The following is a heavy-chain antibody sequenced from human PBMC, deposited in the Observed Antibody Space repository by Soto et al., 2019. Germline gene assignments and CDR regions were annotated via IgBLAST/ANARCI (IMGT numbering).Heavy chain of an antibody. CDR1: GDSVSSNSAA. CDR2: TYYRSKWYS. V-gene: IGHV6-1*01. Sequence: QTLSLTCAISGDSVSSNSAAWNWIRQSPSRGLEWLGRTYYRSKWYSDYAVSVKSRITINPDTSKNQFSLQLNSVTPEDTAVYYCARDLSGSGWYGNYYYYMDVWGKGTTVTVSS. D-gene: IGHD6-19*01. CDR3: ARDLSGSGWYGNYYYYMDV. J-gene: IGHJ6*03.